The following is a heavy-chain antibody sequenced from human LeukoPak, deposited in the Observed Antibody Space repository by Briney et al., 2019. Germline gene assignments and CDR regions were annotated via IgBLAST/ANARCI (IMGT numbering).Heavy chain of an antibody. Sequence: ASVKVSCKASGYTFTGYYMHWVRQAPGQGLEWMGWINPSSGGTNYAQKFQGRVTMTRDTSISTAYMELSRLRSDDTAVYYCARSPRYSYGTRHFDYWGQGTLVTVSS. J-gene: IGHJ4*02. CDR2: INPSSGGT. V-gene: IGHV1-2*02. CDR3: ARSPRYSYGTRHFDY. CDR1: GYTFTGYY. D-gene: IGHD5-18*01.